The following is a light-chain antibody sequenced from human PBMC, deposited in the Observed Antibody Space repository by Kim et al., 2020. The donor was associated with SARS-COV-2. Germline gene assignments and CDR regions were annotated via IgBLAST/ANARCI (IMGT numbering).Light chain of an antibody. J-gene: IGKJ4*01. CDR2: DAS. V-gene: IGKV3-20*01. CDR3: KQHNSSPLT. CDR1: RSIPHIC. Sequence: SPGHRPTVCTLARRSIPHICYAWLQLKPDHSPRLVISDASSRDTSSPDSFSGSGSGTDFTLTSSRLDTEDLAVYYCKQHNSSPLTFGGGRKVGIK.